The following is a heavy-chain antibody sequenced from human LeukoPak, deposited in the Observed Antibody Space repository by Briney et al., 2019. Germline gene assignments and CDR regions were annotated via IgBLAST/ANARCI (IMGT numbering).Heavy chain of an antibody. V-gene: IGHV3-23*01. D-gene: IGHD6-13*01. CDR1: GFTFSSYA. J-gene: IGHJ4*02. Sequence: GGSLRLSCAASGFTFSSYAMSWVRQAPGKGLEWVSAISGSCGSTYYADSVKGRFSISRDNSKSTLFLQMNSLRVEDTAVYYCAKPVASSWYHFDYWGQGPWSPSPQ. CDR2: ISGSCGST. CDR3: AKPVASSWYHFDY.